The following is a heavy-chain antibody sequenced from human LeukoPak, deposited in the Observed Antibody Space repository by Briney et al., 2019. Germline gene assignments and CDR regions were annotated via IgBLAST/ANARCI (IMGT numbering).Heavy chain of an antibody. CDR2: IKQDGSEK. D-gene: IGHD3-3*01. CDR1: GFTFSNYW. CDR3: ARRNSYDFWSGYYYYHYYYMDV. V-gene: IGHV3-7*01. Sequence: PGGSLRLSCAASGFTFSNYWMSWVRHTPGKGLEWVANIKQDGSEKYYVDSVKGRFTISRDNAKKSLFLQMNSLRAEDSAVYYCARRNSYDFWSGYYYYHYYYMDVWGNGTTVTVSS. J-gene: IGHJ6*03.